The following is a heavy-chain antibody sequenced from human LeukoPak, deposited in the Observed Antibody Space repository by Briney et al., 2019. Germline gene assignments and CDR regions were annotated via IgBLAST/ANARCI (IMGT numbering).Heavy chain of an antibody. CDR3: AKGASAVGFDP. V-gene: IGHV3-23*01. CDR2: ISGSGGST. J-gene: IGHJ5*02. Sequence: GGSLRLSCAASGFTVSSNYMSWVRQAPGKGLEWVSAISGSGGSTYYADSVKGRFTISRDNSKNTLYLQMNSLRAEDTAVYYCAKGASAVGFDPWGQGTLVTVSS. CDR1: GFTVSSNY.